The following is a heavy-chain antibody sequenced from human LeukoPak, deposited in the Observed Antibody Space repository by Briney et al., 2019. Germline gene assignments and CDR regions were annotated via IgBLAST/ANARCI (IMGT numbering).Heavy chain of an antibody. CDR3: ARTAAGSPGGFVE. CDR1: GYSISSGYY. V-gene: IGHV4-38-2*01. D-gene: IGHD6-13*01. Sequence: SETLSLTCAVSGYSISSGYYWGWIRQPPGKGLEWIGSIYHSGSTYYNPSLKSRVTISVDTSKNQFSLKLSSVTAADTAVYYCARTAAGSPGGFVEWAQGTLVTVSS. CDR2: IYHSGST. J-gene: IGHJ4*02.